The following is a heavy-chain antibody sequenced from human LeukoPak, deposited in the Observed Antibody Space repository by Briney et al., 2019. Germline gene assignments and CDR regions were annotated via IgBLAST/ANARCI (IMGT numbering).Heavy chain of an antibody. D-gene: IGHD3-22*01. Sequence: GGSLRLSCAASGFTFSSYSMNWVRQAPGKGLEWVSSISSSSSYIYYADSVKGRFTISRDNSKNTLYLQMNSLRAEDTAVYYCAKDRNYYDSSGRPAYFDYWGQGTLVTVSS. CDR2: ISSSSSYI. V-gene: IGHV3-21*04. J-gene: IGHJ4*02. CDR1: GFTFSSYS. CDR3: AKDRNYYDSSGRPAYFDY.